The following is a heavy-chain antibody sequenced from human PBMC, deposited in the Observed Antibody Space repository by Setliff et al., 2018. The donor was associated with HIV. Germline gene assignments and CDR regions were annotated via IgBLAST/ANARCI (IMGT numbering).Heavy chain of an antibody. CDR1: GYTFTSYD. CDR2: VNPISANT. J-gene: IGHJ3*02. Sequence: ASVKVSCKASGYTFTSYDINWVRQATGQGLEWMGWVNPISANTASARKFQDRVTITADKSTSTAYMELSSLRSDDTAVYYCARDRTSWNLEGAGAFGIWGQGTMVTVSS. CDR3: ARDRTSWNLEGAGAFGI. V-gene: IGHV1-8*02. D-gene: IGHD1-7*01.